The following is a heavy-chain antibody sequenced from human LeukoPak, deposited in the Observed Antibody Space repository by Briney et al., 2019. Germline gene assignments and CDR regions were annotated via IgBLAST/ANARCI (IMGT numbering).Heavy chain of an antibody. V-gene: IGHV3-48*02. CDR2: IGSSGSPT. CDR1: GFAFSSYD. J-gene: IGHJ6*02. Sequence: GGSLRLSCAASGFAFSSYDMNWVRQAPGKGLEWISYIGSSGSPTHYADSVGGRFTISRDNAKNSLYLQMNSLRDEDTAVYFCARRPYSDTSGRLSDVWGQGTTVTVSS. D-gene: IGHD3-22*01. CDR3: ARRPYSDTSGRLSDV.